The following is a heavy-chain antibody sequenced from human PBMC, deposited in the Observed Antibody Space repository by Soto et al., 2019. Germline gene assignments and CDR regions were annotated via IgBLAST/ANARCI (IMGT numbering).Heavy chain of an antibody. CDR1: GGSFSGYY. V-gene: IGHV4-34*01. J-gene: IGHJ6*02. CDR3: ARRGDYYGMDA. Sequence: SETLSLTCAVYGGSFSGYYWSWIRQPPGKGLEWIGEINHSGSTNYNPSLKSRVTISVDTSKNQFSLKLTSVTAADTAVYYCARRGDYYGMDAWGQGTTVTVSS. CDR2: INHSGST. D-gene: IGHD3-10*01.